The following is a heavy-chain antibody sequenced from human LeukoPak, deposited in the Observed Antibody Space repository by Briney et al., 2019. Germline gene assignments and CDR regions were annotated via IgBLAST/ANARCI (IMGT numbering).Heavy chain of an antibody. V-gene: IGHV3-7*01. J-gene: IGHJ4*02. D-gene: IGHD4-17*01. CDR3: ARESKGRSKIDY. CDR1: GFTFSGYW. Sequence: GGSLRLSCAASGFTFSGYWMSWVRQAPGKGLEWVANIKKDGSEKYNVDSVKGRFTISRDNANKSLYLQMNSLRAEDTAVYYCARESKGRSKIDYWGQGTLATVSS. CDR2: IKKDGSEK.